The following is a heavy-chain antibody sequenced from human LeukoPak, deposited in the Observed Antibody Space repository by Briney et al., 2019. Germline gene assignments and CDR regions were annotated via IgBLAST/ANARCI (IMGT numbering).Heavy chain of an antibody. J-gene: IGHJ6*03. CDR2: IYYSGST. V-gene: IGHV4-31*03. CDR3: ARACRDYGDYGRGPVDYYYYYMDV. CDR1: GGSISSGGYY. Sequence: SETLSLTCTVSGGSISSGGYYWSWIPQHPGQGLEWFGYIYYSGSTYYDPSLKSRATISVDTTKNQFSLKLSSVAAAGTAFYYCARACRDYGDYGRGPVDYYYYYMDVWGKGTTVTVSS. D-gene: IGHD4-17*01.